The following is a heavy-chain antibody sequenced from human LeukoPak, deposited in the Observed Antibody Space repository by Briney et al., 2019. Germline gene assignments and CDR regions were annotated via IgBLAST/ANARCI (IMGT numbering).Heavy chain of an antibody. Sequence: SETLSLTCLVSSGSVSSYYWTWIRQPPGKGLGWIGYIYHTGSNNYSPSLKSRVTMYVDTSKNQLSLKLSSVTAADTAMYYCARARYTNSWYAVDIWGQGTMVIVSS. V-gene: IGHV4-59*08. CDR3: ARARYTNSWYAVDI. CDR2: IYHTGSN. CDR1: SGSVSSYY. J-gene: IGHJ3*02. D-gene: IGHD6-13*01.